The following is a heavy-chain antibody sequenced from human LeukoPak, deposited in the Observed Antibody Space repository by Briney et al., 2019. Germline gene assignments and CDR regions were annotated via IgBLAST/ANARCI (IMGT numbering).Heavy chain of an antibody. CDR2: ISGSGGST. CDR3: AKKFPLPSSQLVGGFDY. D-gene: IGHD6-13*01. V-gene: IGHV3-23*01. Sequence: GGSLRLSCAASGFTFSSYGMSWVRQAPGKGLEWVSAISGSGGSTYYADSVKGRFTISRDNSKNTLYLQMNSLRAEDTAVYYCAKKFPLPSSQLVGGFDYWGQGTLVTVSS. CDR1: GFTFSSYG. J-gene: IGHJ4*02.